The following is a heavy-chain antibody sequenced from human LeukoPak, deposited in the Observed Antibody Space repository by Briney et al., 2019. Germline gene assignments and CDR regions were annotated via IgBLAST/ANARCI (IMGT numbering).Heavy chain of an antibody. Sequence: NPSQTLSLTCTVSGGSISNGSSYWSWIRQPAGKELEWIGRVYSSGSANYNPSLRSRVTISLDTSKNQFSLKLSSVTAADTAVYYCARGRYCSSTSCFYFDYWGQGTLVTVSS. J-gene: IGHJ4*02. V-gene: IGHV4-61*02. CDR2: VYSSGSA. D-gene: IGHD2-2*01. CDR1: GGSISNGSSY. CDR3: ARGRYCSSTSCFYFDY.